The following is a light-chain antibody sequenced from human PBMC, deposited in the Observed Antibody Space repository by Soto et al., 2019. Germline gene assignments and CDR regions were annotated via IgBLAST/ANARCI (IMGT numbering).Light chain of an antibody. Sequence: QSALTQPASVSGSPGQSITISCTGTSSDVGGYNSVSWYQQHPGKAPKLMVSDVTNRPSGISSRFSGSKSGNTASLTISGLQAEDEADYYCSSYTRSSAPNYVFGTGTKLTVL. V-gene: IGLV2-14*03. CDR1: SSDVGGYNS. CDR2: DVT. J-gene: IGLJ1*01. CDR3: SSYTRSSAPNYV.